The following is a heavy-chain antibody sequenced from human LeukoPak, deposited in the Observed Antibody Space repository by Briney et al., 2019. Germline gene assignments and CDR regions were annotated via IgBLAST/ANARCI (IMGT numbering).Heavy chain of an antibody. CDR1: GFTFTDYY. V-gene: IGHV3-11*04. D-gene: IGHD7-27*01. CDR2: ISSSGSTI. J-gene: IGHJ1*01. CDR3: AGPLGSPYFRH. Sequence: LGVSLRLSCAASGFTFTDYYMSWIRQAPGKGLEWVSYISSSGSTIYYADSVKGRFTISRDNAKNSLYLQMSSLRAEDTAVYYCAGPLGSPYFRHWGQGTLVTVSS.